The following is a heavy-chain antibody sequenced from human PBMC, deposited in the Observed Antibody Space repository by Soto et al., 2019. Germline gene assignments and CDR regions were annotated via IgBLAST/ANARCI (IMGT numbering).Heavy chain of an antibody. V-gene: IGHV3-48*02. D-gene: IGHD6-25*01. J-gene: IGHJ6*02. CDR1: GYTFNAYA. CDR2: ISSGRTLI. Sequence: DVQLVESGGDLVQPGGSLRLSCVASGYTFNAYAMSWVRQAPGKGLEWILYISSGRTLIDYAESVKGRFTVSRDNAKYTLSLHMIGLSDEDTGVYYCATNTIPGARRGDPRINYCGGDVVGQGTTVIVSS. CDR3: ATNTIPGARRGDPRINYCGGDV.